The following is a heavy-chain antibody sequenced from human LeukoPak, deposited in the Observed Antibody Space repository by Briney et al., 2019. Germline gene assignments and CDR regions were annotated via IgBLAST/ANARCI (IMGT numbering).Heavy chain of an antibody. CDR1: GGTFSIYT. D-gene: IGHD3-16*02. J-gene: IGHJ4*02. Sequence: ASVTVSFTASGGTFSIYTISWVRQAPGQGLEWMGRIITILGIANYEQKFQGRVTITADKSTSTAYMELSSLRSEDTAVYYCARDAGRSTFGGVIVPPYFDYWGQGTLVTVSS. CDR2: IITILGIA. V-gene: IGHV1-69*04. CDR3: ARDAGRSTFGGVIVPPYFDY.